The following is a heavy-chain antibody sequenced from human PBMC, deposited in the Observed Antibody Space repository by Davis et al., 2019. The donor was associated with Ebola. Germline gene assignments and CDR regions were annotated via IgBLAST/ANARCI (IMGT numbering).Heavy chain of an antibody. D-gene: IGHD3-22*01. Sequence: GESLKISCAASGFTFSDHTMDWFRQPPGAGLEWVARTRYKAASHSTEYAPSVKGRFTISRDDSQNSLYLQMNSLRAEDTAVYYCARGYYYESSGYRTWGQGTLVTVSS. J-gene: IGHJ5*02. V-gene: IGHV3-72*01. CDR2: TRYKAASHST. CDR3: ARGYYYESSGYRT. CDR1: GFTFSDHT.